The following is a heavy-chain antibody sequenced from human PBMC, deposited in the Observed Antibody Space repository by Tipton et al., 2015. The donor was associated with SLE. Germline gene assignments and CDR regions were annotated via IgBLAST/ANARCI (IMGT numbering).Heavy chain of an antibody. D-gene: IGHD5-18*01. J-gene: IGHJ6*03. CDR2: IYYSGNT. Sequence: LSCSVSGASISSDVYYWSWIRQHPGKGLEWIGHIYYSGNTHYNSSLKSRLTISVDTSKNQFSLKLTSVTPADTAVYYCTHSTDYYYMDVWGKGTTVTVSS. V-gene: IGHV4-31*02. CDR3: THSTDYYYMDV. CDR1: GASISSDVYY.